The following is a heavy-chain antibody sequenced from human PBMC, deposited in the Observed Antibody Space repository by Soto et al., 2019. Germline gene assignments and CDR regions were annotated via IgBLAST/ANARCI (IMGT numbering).Heavy chain of an antibody. CDR1: GFSLSTSGMR. J-gene: IGHJ6*02. D-gene: IGHD6-6*01. CDR3: ATDHRPTLNHYGMDV. V-gene: IGHV2-70*04. CDR2: IGWDDDK. Sequence: SGPTLVNPTQTLTLTCTFSGFSLSTSGMRVSWIRQPPGKALEWLARIGWDDDKFYSTSLKTRLTISKDTSKNQVVLTMTNMDPVDTATYYCATDHRPTLNHYGMDVWGQGTTVTVSS.